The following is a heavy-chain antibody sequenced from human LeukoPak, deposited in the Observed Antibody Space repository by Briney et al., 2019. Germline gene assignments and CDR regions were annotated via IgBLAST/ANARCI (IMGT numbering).Heavy chain of an antibody. CDR3: AKADTVITRFDY. CDR1: GFTFTNYA. CDR2: ITRNDGST. J-gene: IGHJ4*02. V-gene: IGHV3-23*01. Sequence: PGGSLRLSCTASGFTFTNYAINWVRQAPGKGLEWVSTITRNDGSTHYADSVKGRFTISRDNSKNTLYLQMNTLRAEDTAVYYCAKADTVITRFDYWGQGTLVTVSS. D-gene: IGHD4-23*01.